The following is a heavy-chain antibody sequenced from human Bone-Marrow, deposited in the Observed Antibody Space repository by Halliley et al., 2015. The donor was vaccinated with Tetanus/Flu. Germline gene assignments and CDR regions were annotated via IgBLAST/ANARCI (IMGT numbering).Heavy chain of an antibody. Sequence: SLRLSCAASGFTFDNYEMNWVRQAPGKGLEWISYITTSGRSVYYADSVKGRFTTSRDNAKNSLFLQMDSLRAEDTAVYYCAREYYYDGSGSDYWGQGTLVTVAS. CDR2: ITTSGRSV. CDR3: AREYYYDGSGSDY. CDR1: GFTFDNYE. J-gene: IGHJ4*02. V-gene: IGHV3-48*03. D-gene: IGHD3-22*01.